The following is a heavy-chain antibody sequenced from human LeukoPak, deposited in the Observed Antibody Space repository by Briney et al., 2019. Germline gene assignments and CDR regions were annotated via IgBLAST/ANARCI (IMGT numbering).Heavy chain of an antibody. CDR3: ASSGT. D-gene: IGHD3-10*01. J-gene: IGHJ4*02. CDR1: GGSISSSGYY. V-gene: IGHV4-39*01. Sequence: SETLSLTCTVSGGSISSSGYYWGWIRQPPGKGLEWIGSIYYSGGTYDNPSLKSRVTMSVDTSKNQFSLRLSSVTAADTAVYYCASSGTWGRGTLVTVSS. CDR2: IYYSGGT.